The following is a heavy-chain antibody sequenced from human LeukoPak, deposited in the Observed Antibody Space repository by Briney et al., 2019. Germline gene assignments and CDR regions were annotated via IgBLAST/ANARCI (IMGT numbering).Heavy chain of an antibody. CDR1: GYSFTSYW. J-gene: IGHJ4*02. D-gene: IGHD7-27*01. CDR2: IYPGHSDN. CDR3: GKVSGPFDY. Sequence: GESLKISCKGSGYSFTSYWIGLVPQMPGKGLEWMGIIYPGHSDNRYCPYFQGQGTIYDGKSIRPSQQQWSRLKTCDHAMEYLGKVSGPFDYWGQGTLVTVCS. V-gene: IGHV5-51*01.